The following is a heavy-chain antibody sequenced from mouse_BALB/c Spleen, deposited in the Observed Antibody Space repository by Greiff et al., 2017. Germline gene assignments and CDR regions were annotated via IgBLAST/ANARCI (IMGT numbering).Heavy chain of an antibody. V-gene: IGHV1-39*01. CDR1: GYSFTGYN. Sequence: VHVKQSGPELEKPGASVKISCKASGYSFTGYNMNWVKQSNGKSLEWIGNIDPYYGGTSYNQQFKGNATLTVDKSSSTAYMQLKSLTSEDSAVYYCARSPLFYYVSSPYYAMDYWGQGTSVTVSS. D-gene: IGHD1-1*01. CDR3: ARSPLFYYVSSPYYAMDY. CDR2: IDPYYGGT. J-gene: IGHJ4*01.